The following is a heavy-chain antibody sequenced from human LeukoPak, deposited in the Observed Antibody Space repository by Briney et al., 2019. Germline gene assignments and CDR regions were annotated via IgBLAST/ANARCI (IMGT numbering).Heavy chain of an antibody. V-gene: IGHV4-39*01. CDR2: MYYSGST. CDR3: ARQTPYYAFWSGYYNIPDWFDP. D-gene: IGHD3-3*01. CDR1: GDSISSSRNY. J-gene: IGHJ5*02. Sequence: SETLSLTCTVAGDSISSSRNYWGWIRQPPGKGLEWIGSMYYSGSTYYNPSLKSRVIMSVDTSKNQFSLKLSSVTAADTAVYYCARQTPYYAFWSGYYNIPDWFDPWGQGTLVTVSS.